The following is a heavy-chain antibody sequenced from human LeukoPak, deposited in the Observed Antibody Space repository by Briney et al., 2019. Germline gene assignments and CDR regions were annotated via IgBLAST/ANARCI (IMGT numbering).Heavy chain of an antibody. V-gene: IGHV3-11*04. J-gene: IGHJ6*03. D-gene: IGHD3-3*01. CDR2: ISSSGSTI. CDR1: GFTFSDYY. CDR3: ARTIFGVVIPTGYYYYYMDV. Sequence: PGGSLRLSCAASGFTFSDYYMSWIRQAPGKGLEWVSYISSSGSTIYYADSVKGRFTISRDNAKNSLYLQMNSLRAEDTAVYYCARTIFGVVIPTGYYYYYMDVWGKGTTVTVSS.